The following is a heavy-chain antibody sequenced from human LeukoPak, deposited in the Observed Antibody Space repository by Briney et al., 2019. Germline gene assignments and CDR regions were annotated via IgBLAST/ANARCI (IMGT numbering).Heavy chain of an antibody. J-gene: IGHJ4*02. V-gene: IGHV4-4*07. CDR3: ARASLSIGGYSSFDY. Sequence: SETLSLTCTVSGASISRHYWSWIRQSAGKGLEWMGRIYQSGSNTENTNYNPSLESRVTVAADTSNNQFPLTLSSVTAADTAVYYCARASLSIGGYSSFDYWGQGILVTVSS. CDR2: IYQSGSNTENT. D-gene: IGHD2-15*01. CDR1: GASISRHY.